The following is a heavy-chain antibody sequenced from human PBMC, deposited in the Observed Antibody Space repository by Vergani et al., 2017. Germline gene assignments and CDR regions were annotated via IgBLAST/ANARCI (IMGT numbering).Heavy chain of an antibody. V-gene: IGHV1-69*08. D-gene: IGHD1-20*01. CDR3: ARDEGITGTTGGYYYYGMDV. Sequence: QVQLVQSGAEVKKPGSSVKVSCKASGGIFTSYTISWVRQAPGQGLEWMGRFITILGTANYAQKFQGRITITADKSTSTAYMELSSLSSEDTAVYYCARDEGITGTTGGYYYYGMDVWGQGP. CDR1: GGIFTSYT. CDR2: FITILGTA. J-gene: IGHJ6*02.